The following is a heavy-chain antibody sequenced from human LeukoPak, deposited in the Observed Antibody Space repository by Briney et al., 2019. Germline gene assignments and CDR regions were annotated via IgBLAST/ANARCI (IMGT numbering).Heavy chain of an antibody. D-gene: IGHD2-15*01. CDR2: INPNSGDT. CDR1: EYTFTDYY. CDR3: ARGAYCSSGSCSTADELL. J-gene: IGHJ4*02. V-gene: IGHV1-2*02. Sequence: ASVKVSCKAYEYTFTDYYMHWVRQAPGQGLEWMGWINPNSGDTNYAQKFQGRVTMTRDTSIITAYMELSRLTSDDTAVYYCARGAYCSSGSCSTADELLWGQGTLVTVSS.